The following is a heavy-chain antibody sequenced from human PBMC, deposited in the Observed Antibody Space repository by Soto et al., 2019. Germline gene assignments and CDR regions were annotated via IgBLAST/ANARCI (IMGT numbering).Heavy chain of an antibody. CDR2: INPRSGKT. J-gene: IGHJ4*02. CDR1: GYTFITYY. V-gene: IGHV1-46*01. D-gene: IGHD6-13*01. CDR3: AREASVSRWAPPLDS. Sequence: ASVKVSCKASGYTFITYYIHWVRQAPGQGLEWMGIINPRSGKTTYAQKFQGRVTMTRDTSASTAYMTLTSLTSEDTALYFCAREASVSRWAPPLDSSGQGPPVTVSS.